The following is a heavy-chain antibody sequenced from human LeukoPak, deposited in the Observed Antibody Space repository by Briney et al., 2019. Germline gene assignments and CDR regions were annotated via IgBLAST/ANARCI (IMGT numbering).Heavy chain of an antibody. CDR1: GGSIRNYY. CDR2: IYYTGST. D-gene: IGHD3-3*01. V-gene: IGHV4-59*12. Sequence: SETLSLTCSVSGGSIRNYYWSWIRQPPGKGLEWIGYIYYTGSTNYNPSLKSRVTISLDTSKNQFSLKLSSVTAADTAVYYCARRGTYYDFWSGYYTGYYYFDYWGQGTLVTVSS. J-gene: IGHJ4*02. CDR3: ARRGTYYDFWSGYYTGYYYFDY.